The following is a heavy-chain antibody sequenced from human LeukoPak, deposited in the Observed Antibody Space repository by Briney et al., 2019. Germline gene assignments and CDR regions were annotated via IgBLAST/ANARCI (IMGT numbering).Heavy chain of an antibody. V-gene: IGHV4-39*01. CDR1: GVSISSSSYY. CDR3: ARHWTGTIIDY. D-gene: IGHD1/OR15-1a*01. J-gene: IGHJ4*02. Sequence: NPSETLSLTCTVSGVSISSSSYYWGWIRQPPGKGLEWIGSIYYSGSTYYNPSLKSRVTISVDTSKNQFSLKLSSVTAADTAVYYCARHWTGTIIDYWGQGTLVTVSS. CDR2: IYYSGST.